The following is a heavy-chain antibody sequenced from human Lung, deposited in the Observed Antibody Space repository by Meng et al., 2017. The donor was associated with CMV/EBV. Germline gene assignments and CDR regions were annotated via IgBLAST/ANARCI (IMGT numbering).Heavy chain of an antibody. J-gene: IGHJ4*02. V-gene: IGHV3-7*01. Sequence: GGSXRLXCVASGFSLSNYWMTWVRQAPGKALEWVANINQDGSQSYYVDSVRGRFTITRDNGGNSLYLQMNSLGGDDTAVYYCARDPNEDGGVTLDNSGQGXLVTVSS. CDR2: INQDGSQS. D-gene: IGHD5-24*01. CDR1: GFSLSNYW. CDR3: ARDPNEDGGVTLDN.